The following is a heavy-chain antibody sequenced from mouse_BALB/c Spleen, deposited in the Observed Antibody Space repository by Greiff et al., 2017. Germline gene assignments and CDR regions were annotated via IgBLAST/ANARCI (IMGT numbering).Heavy chain of an antibody. J-gene: IGHJ2*01. CDR2: ISSGSSTI. CDR3: ASEDGYGYYLDY. Sequence: EVQGVESGGGLVQPGGSRKISCAASGFTFSSFGMHWVRQAPEKGLEWVAYISSGSSTIYYADTVKGRFTISRDNPKNTLFLQMSSLRSEDTAMYYGASEDGYGYYLDYWGQGTTLTVSS. CDR1: GFTFSSFG. D-gene: IGHD2-3*01. V-gene: IGHV5-17*02.